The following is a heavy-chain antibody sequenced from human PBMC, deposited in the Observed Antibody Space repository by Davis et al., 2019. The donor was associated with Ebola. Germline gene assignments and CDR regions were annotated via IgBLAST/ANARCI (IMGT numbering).Heavy chain of an antibody. V-gene: IGHV3-9*01. CDR1: GFTFDDYA. D-gene: IGHD3-10*01. CDR2: ISWNSGSI. CDR3: ARGPDRTMVQGVALLAKWGYYYYGMDV. J-gene: IGHJ6*02. Sequence: SLKISCAASGFTFDDYAMHWVRQAPGKGLEWVSGISWNSGSIGYADSVKGRFTISRDNAKNSLYLQMNSLRPDDTAVYYCARGPDRTMVQGVALLAKWGYYYYGMDVWGQGTTVTVSS.